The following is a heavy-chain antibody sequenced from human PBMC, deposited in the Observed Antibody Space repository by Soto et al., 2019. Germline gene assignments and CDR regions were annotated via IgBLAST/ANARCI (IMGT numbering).Heavy chain of an antibody. D-gene: IGHD6-6*01. Sequence: QVQLVQSGAEVKKPGSSVKVSCKASGGTFSSYAITWVRQAPGQGLEWMGGIIPIFDSINYAQKFQGRVTITADESTSTAYMELSSLRAEDTAVYYCARARVYYYHYGMDVWGQGTTVTVSS. CDR3: ARARVYYYHYGMDV. CDR2: IIPIFDSI. J-gene: IGHJ6*02. CDR1: GGTFSSYA. V-gene: IGHV1-69*01.